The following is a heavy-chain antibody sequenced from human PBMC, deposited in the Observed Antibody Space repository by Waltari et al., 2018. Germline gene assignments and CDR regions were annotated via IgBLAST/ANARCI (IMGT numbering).Heavy chain of an antibody. CDR1: GFTFNTHR. CDR3: ARSSTTVTTFG. V-gene: IGHV3-23*01. J-gene: IGHJ4*02. D-gene: IGHD4-17*01. CDR2: ISGDGHSSGNT. Sequence: EVQLLESGGGLVQPGGSLSLTCAGPGFTFNTHRIRWVRQAPGKVVEWVSSISGDGHSSGNTYYLGSVKGRFTISRDHSRSTLSLQMNSLRVEDTAVYYCARSSTTVTTFGWGQGTLVTVSS.